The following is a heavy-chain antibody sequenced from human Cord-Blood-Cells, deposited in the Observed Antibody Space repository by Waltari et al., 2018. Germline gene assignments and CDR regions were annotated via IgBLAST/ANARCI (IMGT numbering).Heavy chain of an antibody. Sequence: QVQLQQWGAGLLKPSETLSLTCAVYGGSFSGSYWSWIRQPPGKGLEWIGEINHSGSTNYNPSLKSRVTISVDTSKNQFSLKLSSVTAADTAVYYCARHFKGSEAHYFDYWGQGTLVTVSS. V-gene: IGHV4-34*01. D-gene: IGHD3-3*02. CDR3: ARHFKGSEAHYFDY. CDR1: GGSFSGSY. J-gene: IGHJ4*02. CDR2: INHSGST.